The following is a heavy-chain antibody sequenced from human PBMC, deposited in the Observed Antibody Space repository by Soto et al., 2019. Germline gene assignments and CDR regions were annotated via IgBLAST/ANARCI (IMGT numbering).Heavy chain of an antibody. Sequence: QVQLVQSGDEVKKPGASVKISCKASGYTFTRYTMNWVRQAPGQRLEWMGWINPDNGNTKSSQKFQDRVIITRDTSASTDSMDLSSLRSEDTAVYYCARGIATGQLDTWGQGTLVTVSS. CDR1: GYTFTRYT. CDR3: ARGIATGQLDT. CDR2: INPDNGNT. V-gene: IGHV1-3*01. D-gene: IGHD2-15*01. J-gene: IGHJ5*02.